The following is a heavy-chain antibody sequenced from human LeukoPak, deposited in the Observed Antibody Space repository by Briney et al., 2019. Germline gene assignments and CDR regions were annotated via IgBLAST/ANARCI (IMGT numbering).Heavy chain of an antibody. CDR1: GGTFSSYA. CDR2: IIPIFGTA. D-gene: IGHD3-16*01. J-gene: IGHJ6*03. V-gene: IGHV1-69*06. Sequence: GASVKVSCKASGGTFSSYAISWVRQAPGQGLEWMGGIIPIFGTANYAQKFQGRVTITADRSTSTAYMELSSLRSEDTAVYYCATGRRMWGYYYYYYMDVWGKGTTVTVSS. CDR3: ATGRRMWGYYYYYYMDV.